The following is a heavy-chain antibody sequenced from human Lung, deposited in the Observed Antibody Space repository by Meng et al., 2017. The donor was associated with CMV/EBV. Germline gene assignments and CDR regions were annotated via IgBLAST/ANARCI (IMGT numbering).Heavy chain of an antibody. D-gene: IGHD2/OR15-2a*01. CDR2: ISYDGNN. CDR1: GFTFRTYA. Sequence: VRLVGAGVSVVRPRRSLRLFFAASGFTFRTYAMHWVRQAPGKGLEWMTIISYDGNNKYTDSVKGRFTISRDNSKNTLYLQMNSLRTEDTAVYYCAREGPDYNSSYFDYWGQGTLVTVSS. CDR3: AREGPDYNSSYFDY. J-gene: IGHJ4*02. V-gene: IGHV3-30-3*01.